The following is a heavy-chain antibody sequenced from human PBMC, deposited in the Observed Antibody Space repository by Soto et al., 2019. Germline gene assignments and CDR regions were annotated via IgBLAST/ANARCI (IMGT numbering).Heavy chain of an antibody. CDR3: AKASGRVRGVIAACFDH. V-gene: IGHV3-9*01. D-gene: IGHD3-10*01. Sequence: SLRLSCSASVFTCDDYAMQWFRQAPGKGLEWVAGITWNSGSIAYAGSVKGRFTISRDNAKNSPYLQMNGLRSEDTAVYYCAKASGRVRGVIAACFDHWGQGTLVTVSS. CDR1: VFTCDDYA. CDR2: ITWNSGSI. J-gene: IGHJ4*02.